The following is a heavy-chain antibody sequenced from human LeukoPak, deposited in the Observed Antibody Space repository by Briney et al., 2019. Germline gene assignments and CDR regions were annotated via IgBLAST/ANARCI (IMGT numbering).Heavy chain of an antibody. CDR1: GGSFNGYY. CDR3: ARGQLRLSN. CDR2: INHSGST. Sequence: SETLSLTCAVYGGSFNGYYWTWIRQPPGKGLEWIGEINHSGSTDYNPSLKSRVTISVDTSKNQFSLKLNSVTAADTAVYYCARGQLRLSNWGEGTLVTVSS. D-gene: IGHD6-25*01. J-gene: IGHJ4*02. V-gene: IGHV4-34*01.